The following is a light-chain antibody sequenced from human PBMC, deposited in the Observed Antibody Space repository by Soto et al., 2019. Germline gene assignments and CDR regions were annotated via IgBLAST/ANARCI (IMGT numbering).Light chain of an antibody. CDR3: QQYNKWPLT. V-gene: IGKV3-15*01. J-gene: IGKJ4*02. Sequence: EIVMTQSPATLSVSPGERVTLSCRASQSFSSTLVWYQQKPGQAPRLLIYDAYNRATGVPARFSGSGSGTEFTLTISILQSEDFAVYYCQQYNKWPLTFGGGTKVEIK. CDR1: QSFSST. CDR2: DAY.